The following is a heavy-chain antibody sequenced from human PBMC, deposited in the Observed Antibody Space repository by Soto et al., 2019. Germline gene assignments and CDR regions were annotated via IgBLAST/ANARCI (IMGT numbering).Heavy chain of an antibody. Sequence: PGGSLRLSCVASGFTFTSYSMNWVRQAPGKGLEWVSSISDGSDYIVYADSMKGRFTISRDNAKNSLYLEMNSLRAEDTAVYFCARNAEGGRWLWSQGTLDTVSS. V-gene: IGHV3-21*01. CDR3: ARNAEGGRWL. D-gene: IGHD2-8*01. CDR1: GFTFTSYS. CDR2: ISDGSDYI. J-gene: IGHJ4*02.